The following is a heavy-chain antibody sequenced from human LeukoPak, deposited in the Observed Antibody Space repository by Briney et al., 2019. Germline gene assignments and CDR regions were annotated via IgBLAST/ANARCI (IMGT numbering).Heavy chain of an antibody. D-gene: IGHD3-10*01. J-gene: IGHJ4*02. Sequence: GGSLRLSCAASGFTFSSYGMHWVRQAPGKGLEWVAFIRYDGSNKYYADSVKGRFTISRDNSKNTLYLQMNSLRAEDAAVYYCAKDYYYGSGSYFTTVDYWGQGTLVTVSS. CDR2: IRYDGSNK. CDR3: AKDYYYGSGSYFTTVDY. V-gene: IGHV3-30*02. CDR1: GFTFSSYG.